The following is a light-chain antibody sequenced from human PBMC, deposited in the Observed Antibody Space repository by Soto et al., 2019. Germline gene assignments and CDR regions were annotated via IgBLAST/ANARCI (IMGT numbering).Light chain of an antibody. J-gene: IGKJ4*01. CDR3: QQYSSTPRVT. V-gene: IGKV4-1*01. CDR2: WAS. CDR1: QSVLYSSNNKNY. Sequence: DIVMTQSPDSLAVSLGERATINCKSSQSVLYSSNNKNYLAWYQQKPGQPPKLLIYWASTRESGVPDRFSGSGSVTDFTLTISSLQAEDVAVYYCQQYSSTPRVTFGGGTKVEIK.